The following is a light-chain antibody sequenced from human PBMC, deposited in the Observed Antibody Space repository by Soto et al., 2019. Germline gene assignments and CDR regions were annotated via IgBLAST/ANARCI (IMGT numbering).Light chain of an antibody. V-gene: IGLV3-1*01. CDR1: KLGAKY. CDR2: HGT. CDR3: QAWDSSTVV. Sequence: SYELTQPPSVSVSPGQTASITCSGDKLGAKYPCWYQQKPGQSPVLVIYHGTKRPSGIPGRFSGSNSGNTATLTIGGTQAIDEADYYCQAWDSSTVVLGGGTKLTVL. J-gene: IGLJ2*01.